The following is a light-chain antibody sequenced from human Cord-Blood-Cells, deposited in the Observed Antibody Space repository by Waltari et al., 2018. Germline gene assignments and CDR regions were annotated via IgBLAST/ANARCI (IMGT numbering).Light chain of an antibody. CDR3: SSYTSSSWV. V-gene: IGLV2-14*01. CDR1: SSDVGGYNY. J-gene: IGLJ3*02. Sequence: QSALTQSASVSGSPGQSITISCTGTSSDVGGYNYVSWYQQHPGKAPKLMIYDASKRPSGVSTRFSGSKSGNTASLTISGLQAEDEADYYCSSYTSSSWVFGGGTKLTVL. CDR2: DAS.